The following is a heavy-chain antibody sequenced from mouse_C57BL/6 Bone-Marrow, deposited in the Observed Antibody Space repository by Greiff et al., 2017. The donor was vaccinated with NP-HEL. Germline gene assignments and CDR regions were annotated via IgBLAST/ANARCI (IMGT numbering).Heavy chain of an antibody. J-gene: IGHJ1*03. CDR2: SRNKANDYTT. CDR1: GFTFSDFY. Sequence: EVKLVESGGGLVQSGRSLRLSCATSGFTFSDFYMEWVRQAPGKGLEWIAASRNKANDYTTEYSASVKGRFIVSRDTSQSILYLQMNALRAEDTAIDYCARDAEYGSSYWYFDVWGTGTTVTVSS. CDR3: ARDAEYGSSYWYFDV. D-gene: IGHD1-1*01. V-gene: IGHV7-1*01.